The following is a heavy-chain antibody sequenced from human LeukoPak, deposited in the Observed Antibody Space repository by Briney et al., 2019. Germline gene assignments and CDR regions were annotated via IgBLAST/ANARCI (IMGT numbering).Heavy chain of an antibody. V-gene: IGHV4-59*06. Sequence: SETLSLTCTVSGGSISSYYWSWIRQPPGKGLEWIGYIYYSGSTYYNPSLKSRIIISVDTSKNQFSLKLNSVTAADTAVYYCARLVTTYYYYGMDVWGQGTTVTVSS. D-gene: IGHD4-4*01. CDR1: GGSISSYY. CDR2: IYYSGST. J-gene: IGHJ6*02. CDR3: ARLVTTYYYYGMDV.